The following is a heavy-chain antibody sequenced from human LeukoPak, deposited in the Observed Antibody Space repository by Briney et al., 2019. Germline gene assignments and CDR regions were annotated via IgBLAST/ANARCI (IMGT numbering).Heavy chain of an antibody. D-gene: IGHD1-1*01. Sequence: SETLSLTCTVSGGSISSYYWSWIRQPPGKGLEGTGYIYTSGSTNYNPSLKSRVTISVDTSKNQFSLKLSSVTAADTAVYYCARRREYDRSYWYFDLWGRGTLVTVSS. J-gene: IGHJ2*01. CDR2: IYTSGST. CDR1: GGSISSYY. V-gene: IGHV4-4*09. CDR3: ARRREYDRSYWYFDL.